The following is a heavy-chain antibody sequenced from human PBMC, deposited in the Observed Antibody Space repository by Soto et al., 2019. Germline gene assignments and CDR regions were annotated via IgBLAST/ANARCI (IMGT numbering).Heavy chain of an antibody. Sequence: QVQLVESGGGVVQPGRSLRLSCAASGFTFNTYGMHWVRQAPGKGLEWVAIISYDGSKTNYADSVKGRFTVSRDNSKNNLYMQMNSLRAEDTAVYYCAKDRTGYCISSRCYYFHWGQGTLVTVSS. V-gene: IGHV3-30*18. CDR1: GFTFNTYG. CDR3: AKDRTGYCISSRCYYFH. D-gene: IGHD2-2*01. J-gene: IGHJ1*01. CDR2: ISYDGSKT.